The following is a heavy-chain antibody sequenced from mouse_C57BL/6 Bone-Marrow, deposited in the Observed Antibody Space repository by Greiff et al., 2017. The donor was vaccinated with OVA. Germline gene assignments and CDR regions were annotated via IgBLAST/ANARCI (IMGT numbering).Heavy chain of an antibody. J-gene: IGHJ3*01. CDR2: IYPRSGNT. D-gene: IGHD2-4*01. CDR3: ARFDYDVGAWFAY. Sequence: QVQLQQSGAELARPGASVKLSCKASGYTFTSYGISWVKQRTGQGLEWIGEIYPRSGNTYYNEKFKGKATLTADKSSSTAYMELRSLTSEDSAVYFCARFDYDVGAWFAYWGQGTLVTVSA. V-gene: IGHV1-81*01. CDR1: GYTFTSYG.